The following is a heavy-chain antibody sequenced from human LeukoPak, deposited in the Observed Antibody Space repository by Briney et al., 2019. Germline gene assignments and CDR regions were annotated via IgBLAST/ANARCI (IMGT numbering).Heavy chain of an antibody. CDR2: ISAYNGNT. CDR1: GYTFTNYG. D-gene: IGHD3-22*01. CDR3: ARDWNNYYDSSGYYSDY. J-gene: IGHJ4*02. V-gene: IGHV1-18*01. Sequence: ASVKVSCKASGYTFTNYGISWLRQAPGQGLEWMGWISAYNGNTNYAQKLQGRVTMTTDTSTSTAYMELRSLRSDDTAVYYCARDWNNYYDSSGYYSDYWGQGTLVTVSS.